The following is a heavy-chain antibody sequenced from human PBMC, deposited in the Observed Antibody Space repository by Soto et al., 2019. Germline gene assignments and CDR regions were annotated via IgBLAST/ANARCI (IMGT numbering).Heavy chain of an antibody. J-gene: IGHJ6*02. D-gene: IGHD4-17*01. CDR1: GFSFSTYP. V-gene: IGHV3-23*01. CDR2: ISGSGDKT. Sequence: SLILSCAASGFSFSTYPMVWVRQAPGKRLEAVSSISGSGDKTYYKDSVKGRFTISRDNSKNTVDLQMNSLRPEDTAVYYCAKILSTVTTYYYGMDAWGQGTTVTVSS. CDR3: AKILSTVTTYYYGMDA.